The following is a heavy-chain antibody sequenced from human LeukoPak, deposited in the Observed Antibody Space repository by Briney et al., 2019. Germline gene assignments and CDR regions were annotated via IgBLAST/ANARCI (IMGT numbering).Heavy chain of an antibody. CDR2: IYTSGST. Sequence: SETLSLTCTVSGGSISSYYWSWIRQPAGKGLEWIGRIYTSGSTNYNPSLKSRVTMSVDTSKNQCTLKLSSVTAADTAVYYCARVISGYAAVEYWGQGTLVTVSS. CDR1: GGSISSYY. CDR3: ARVISGYAAVEY. D-gene: IGHD5-12*01. V-gene: IGHV4-4*07. J-gene: IGHJ4*02.